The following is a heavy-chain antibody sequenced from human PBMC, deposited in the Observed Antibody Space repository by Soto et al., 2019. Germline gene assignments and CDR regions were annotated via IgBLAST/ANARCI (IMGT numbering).Heavy chain of an antibody. J-gene: IGHJ3*02. CDR1: GFTFSSYA. D-gene: IGHD2-15*01. CDR3: AKGGRPIVVVVAATHDAFDI. V-gene: IGHV3-23*01. CDR2: ISGSGGST. Sequence: GSLRLSCAASGFTFSSYAMSWVRQAPGKGLEWVSAISGSGGSTYYADSVKGRFTISRDNSKNTLYLQMNSLRAEDTAVYYCAKGGRPIVVVVAATHDAFDIWGQGTMVTVSS.